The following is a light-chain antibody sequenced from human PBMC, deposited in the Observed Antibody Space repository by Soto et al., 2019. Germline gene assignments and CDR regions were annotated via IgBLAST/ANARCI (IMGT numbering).Light chain of an antibody. CDR2: GAF. CDR1: QNMNTN. CDR3: QQYTGPRTT. V-gene: IGKV3-20*01. J-gene: IGKJ5*01. Sequence: GARATLSGMSGQNMNTNLSCDQQNPQQAPSLLVYGAFTRAAGITDRFSGSGYGTDFTITINRLEPEDSAVYFCQQYTGPRTTFGQGGLLEIK.